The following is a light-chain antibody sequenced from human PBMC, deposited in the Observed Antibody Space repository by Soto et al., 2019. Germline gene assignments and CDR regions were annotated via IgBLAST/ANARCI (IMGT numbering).Light chain of an antibody. CDR2: GAS. J-gene: IGKJ1*01. Sequence: DIPMTQSPSSLSASVGDRVTITCRASQDISNNLAWYQQKPGKVPKLLIYGASTLQSGVPSRFSGSGSGTDFTLTISSLQTEDVATYYCQNYNRAPWTFGQGTKVESK. CDR1: QDISNN. CDR3: QNYNRAPWT. V-gene: IGKV1-27*01.